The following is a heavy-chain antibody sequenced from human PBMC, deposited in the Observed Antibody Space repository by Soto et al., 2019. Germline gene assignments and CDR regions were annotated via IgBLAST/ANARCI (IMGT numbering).Heavy chain of an antibody. CDR1: GGTLSSYA. D-gene: IGHD2-21*02. J-gene: IGHJ3*02. CDR2: IIPIFGTA. Sequence: ASVKVSCKASGGTLSSYAISWVRQAPGQGLEWMGGIIPIFGTANYAQKFQGRVTITADESTSTAYMELSSLRSEDTAVYYCASHTVVVTAANAFDIWGQGTMVTVSS. CDR3: ASHTVVVTAANAFDI. V-gene: IGHV1-69*13.